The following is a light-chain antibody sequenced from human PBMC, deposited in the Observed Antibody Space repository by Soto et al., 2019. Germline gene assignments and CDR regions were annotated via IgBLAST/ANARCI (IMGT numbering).Light chain of an antibody. J-gene: IGLJ3*02. Sequence: QSVLAQPPSASGSPGQSVTISCTGSGSDIGAYNFVSWYQQHPGKAPKLMIFGVTERPSGVPDRFSGSKSGNTASLTVSGRQADDEAGYYCDSYAGRNIGGFGGGTELTVL. CDR2: GVT. V-gene: IGLV2-8*01. CDR1: GSDIGAYNF. CDR3: DSYAGRNIGG.